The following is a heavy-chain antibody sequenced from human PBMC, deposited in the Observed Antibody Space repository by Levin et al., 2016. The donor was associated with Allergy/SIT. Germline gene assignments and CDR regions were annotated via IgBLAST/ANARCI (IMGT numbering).Heavy chain of an antibody. CDR3: ARDPLAAALVSDNWFDP. Sequence: WIRQPPGKGLEWVSYISSGSSTIYYADSVKGRFTISRDNAKNTLYLQMNSLRAEDTAVYYCARDPLAAALVSDNWFDPWGQGTLVTVSS. D-gene: IGHD6-13*01. V-gene: IGHV3-48*04. CDR2: ISSGSSTI. J-gene: IGHJ5*02.